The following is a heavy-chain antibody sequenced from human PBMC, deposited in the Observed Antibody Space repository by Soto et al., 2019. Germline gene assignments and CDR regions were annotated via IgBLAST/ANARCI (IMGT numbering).Heavy chain of an antibody. J-gene: IGHJ6*02. D-gene: IGHD6-13*01. CDR1: GFTFSNAY. V-gene: IGHV3-15*07. CDR3: SHAPGRRGYYGLDA. CDR2: IKSKSDGETT. Sequence: GGSLRLSCAASGFTFSNAYMNWVRQAPGKGLEWVGRIKSKSDGETTDYAAPVKGRFIISRDDSKNTLYLQMNSLQTEDTAVYYCSHAPGRRGYYGLDAWGQGTTVTVSS.